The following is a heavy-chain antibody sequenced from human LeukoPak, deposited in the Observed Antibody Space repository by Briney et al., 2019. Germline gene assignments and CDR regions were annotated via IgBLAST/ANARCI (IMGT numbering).Heavy chain of an antibody. Sequence: SETLSLTCTVSGGSISSSSYYWGWIRQPPGKGLEWIGSIYYSGSTYYNPSLKSRVTISVDTSKNQFSLKLSSVTAADTAVYYCARHLDSSSWYQRGFDYWGQGTLVTVSS. CDR1: GGSISSSSYY. V-gene: IGHV4-39*01. J-gene: IGHJ4*02. CDR2: IYYSGST. CDR3: ARHLDSSSWYQRGFDY. D-gene: IGHD6-13*01.